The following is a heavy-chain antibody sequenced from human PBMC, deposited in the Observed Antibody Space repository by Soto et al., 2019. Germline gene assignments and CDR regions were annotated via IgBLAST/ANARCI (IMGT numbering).Heavy chain of an antibody. D-gene: IGHD4-4*01. CDR2: ISAYNGNT. CDR3: AFFFPGYGDHQDLQYFRTRRSSDL. V-gene: IGHV1-18*01. CDR1: GYTNTNYG. J-gene: IGHJ2*01. Sequence: GASGKLSCEASGYTNTNYGSSWRRPAPAQGIEWMGWISAYNGNTNYAQKLQGRVTMTTDTSTSTAYMELRSLRSDDTAVYYCAFFFPGYGDHQDLQYFRTRRSSDL.